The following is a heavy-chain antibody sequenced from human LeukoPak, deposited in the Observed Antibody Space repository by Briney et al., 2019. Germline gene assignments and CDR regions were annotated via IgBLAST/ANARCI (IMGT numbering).Heavy chain of an antibody. CDR3: ARDQDYYGSGSYGPDY. V-gene: IGHV4-38-2*02. CDR2: IYHSGST. Sequence: PSETLSLTCTVSGYSITSGYYWGWIRQPPGKGLEWIGSIYHSGSTFYNPPLKSRVTISVDTSKNQFSLKLSSVTAADTAVYYCARDQDYYGSGSYGPDYWGQGTLVTVSS. CDR1: GYSITSGYY. D-gene: IGHD3-10*01. J-gene: IGHJ4*02.